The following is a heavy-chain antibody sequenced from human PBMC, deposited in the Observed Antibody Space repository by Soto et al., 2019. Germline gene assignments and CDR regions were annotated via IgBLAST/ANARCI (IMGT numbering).Heavy chain of an antibody. Sequence: QVQLVESGGGVVQPGRSLRLSCAASGFTFSSYGMHWVRQAPGKGLEWVAVIWYDGSNKYYADSVKGRFTISRDNSKNTLYLQRNSLRAEDTAVYYCARAGVVAATLPDDWGQGTLVTVSA. CDR2: IWYDGSNK. CDR3: ARAGVVAATLPDD. J-gene: IGHJ4*02. D-gene: IGHD2-15*01. V-gene: IGHV3-33*01. CDR1: GFTFSSYG.